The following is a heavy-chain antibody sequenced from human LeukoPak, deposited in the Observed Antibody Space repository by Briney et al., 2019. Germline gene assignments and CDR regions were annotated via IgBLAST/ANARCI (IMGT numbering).Heavy chain of an antibody. CDR2: INPNSGGT. D-gene: IGHD3-10*01. V-gene: IGHV1-2*02. Sequence: ASVKVSCKASGYTFTGYYMHWVRQAPGQGLEWMGWINPNSGGTNYAQKFQGRVTMTRDTSISTAYMELSRPRSDDTAVYYCARNSLLWFGESIANFDYWGQGTLVTVSS. J-gene: IGHJ4*02. CDR1: GYTFTGYY. CDR3: ARNSLLWFGESIANFDY.